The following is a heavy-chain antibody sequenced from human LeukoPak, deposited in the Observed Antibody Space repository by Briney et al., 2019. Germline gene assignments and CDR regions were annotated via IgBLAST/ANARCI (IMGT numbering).Heavy chain of an antibody. CDR1: GFTFTNAW. Sequence: GGSLRLSCAASGFTFTNAWMSWVRQAPGKGLEWVANIKQDGSEKYYVDSVKGRFTISRDNAKNSLYLQMNSLRAEDTAVYYCAKDRNSYAQQGADYWGQGTLVTVSS. D-gene: IGHD5-18*01. J-gene: IGHJ4*02. CDR2: IKQDGSEK. V-gene: IGHV3-7*03. CDR3: AKDRNSYAQQGADY.